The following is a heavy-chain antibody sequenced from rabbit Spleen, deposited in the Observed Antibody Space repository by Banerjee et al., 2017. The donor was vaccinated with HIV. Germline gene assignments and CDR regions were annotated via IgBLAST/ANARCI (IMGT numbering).Heavy chain of an antibody. Sequence: QSLEESGGDLVKPGASLTLTCTASGFSFSSRYYMCWVRQAPGKGLEWIACINAATAKPVYATWAKGRFTISRTSSTTVTLRMTSLTAADTATYFCARDLVGVIGWNFYLWGPGTLVTVS. CDR1: GFSFSSRYY. V-gene: IGHV1S40*01. CDR3: ARDLVGVIGWNFYL. J-gene: IGHJ4*01. CDR2: INAATAKP. D-gene: IGHD1-1*01.